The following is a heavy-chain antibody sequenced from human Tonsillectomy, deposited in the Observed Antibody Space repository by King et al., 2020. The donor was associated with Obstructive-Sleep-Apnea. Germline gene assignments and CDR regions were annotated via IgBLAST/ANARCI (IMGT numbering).Heavy chain of an antibody. CDR1: GFGFSTYG. CDR3: AKGGCTGDRCYYDY. Sequence: VQLVESGGGVVQPGGSLRLSCAASGFGFSTYGMHWVRQAPGKGLVWVAFIRFDGRNKYYVDSVKGRFTISRDNSKNTLYLQMNSLRAEDTAVYYCAKGGCTGDRCYYDYWGQGTLVTVSS. V-gene: IGHV3-30*02. D-gene: IGHD2-15*01. CDR2: IRFDGRNK. J-gene: IGHJ4*02.